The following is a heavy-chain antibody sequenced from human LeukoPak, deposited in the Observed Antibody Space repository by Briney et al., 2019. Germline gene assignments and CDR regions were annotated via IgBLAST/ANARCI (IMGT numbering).Heavy chain of an antibody. J-gene: IGHJ4*02. CDR2: IYHSGST. CDR1: GYSISSGYY. Sequence: NPSETLSLACSISGYSISSGYYWGWIRQPPGKGLEWIGSIYHSGSTHFNPSLKRRVTISVDTSKNQFSLKLSSVTAADTAVYYCATYYTIFDPFDYWGQGTLVTVSS. D-gene: IGHD3-3*01. CDR3: ATYYTIFDPFDY. V-gene: IGHV4-38-2*01.